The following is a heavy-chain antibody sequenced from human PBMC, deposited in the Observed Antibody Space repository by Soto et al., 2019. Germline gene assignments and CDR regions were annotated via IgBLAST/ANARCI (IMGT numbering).Heavy chain of an antibody. CDR1: GGSISSYY. J-gene: IGHJ5*02. CDR3: GRDQSWHDLVWWFAP. Sequence: SETLSLTCTVSGGSISSYYWSWIRQPPGKGLEWIGYIYYSGSTNYNPSLKSRVTISVDTSTSTVYMELNSLTSEDTAVYYCGRDQSWHDLVWWFAPGGQETLVTVSS. V-gene: IGHV4-59*01. CDR2: IYYSGST. D-gene: IGHD1-1*01.